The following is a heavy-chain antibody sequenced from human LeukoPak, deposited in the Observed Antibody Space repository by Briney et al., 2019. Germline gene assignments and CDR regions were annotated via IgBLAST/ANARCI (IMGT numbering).Heavy chain of an antibody. V-gene: IGHV4-59*12. CDR1: GDSIANKY. Sequence: SETLSLTCSVTGDSIANKYWSWIRQPPGKGLEWIGYIYYSGSTNYNPSLKSRVTISVDTSKNQFSLKLSSVTAADTAVYYCARGQGTVTTHWGQGTLVTVSS. D-gene: IGHD4-17*01. J-gene: IGHJ4*02. CDR3: ARGQGTVTTH. CDR2: IYYSGST.